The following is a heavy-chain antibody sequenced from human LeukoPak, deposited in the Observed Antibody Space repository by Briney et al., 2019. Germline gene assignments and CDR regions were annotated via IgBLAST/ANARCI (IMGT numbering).Heavy chain of an antibody. J-gene: IGHJ4*02. CDR3: ARRGLDFWSGYYLPFDY. Sequence: PSETLSLTCTVSGGSISSGDYYWSWLRQPPGKGLEWIGYIYYSGSTYYNPSLKSRVTISVDTSKNQFSLKLSSVTAADTAVYCCARRGLDFWSGYYLPFDYWGQGTLVTVSS. D-gene: IGHD3-3*01. CDR1: GGSISSGDYY. CDR2: IYYSGST. V-gene: IGHV4-30-4*01.